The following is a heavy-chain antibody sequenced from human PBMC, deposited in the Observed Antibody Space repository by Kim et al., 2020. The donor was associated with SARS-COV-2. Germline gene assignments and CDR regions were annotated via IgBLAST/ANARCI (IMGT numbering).Heavy chain of an antibody. V-gene: IGHV1-46*02. CDR2: THPSGDKT. CDR3: ARGANLNFDDGGADEGFD. Sequence: ASVKISCKAPGFALNGFYMHWVRQAPGQGLEWMSITHPSGDKTIYAQKFEGKVTVTRDTPSNTLYMSLSSLTSEDTATYYCARGANLNFDDGGADEGFD. D-gene: IGHD4-17*01. J-gene: IGHJ5*01. CDR1: GFALNGFY.